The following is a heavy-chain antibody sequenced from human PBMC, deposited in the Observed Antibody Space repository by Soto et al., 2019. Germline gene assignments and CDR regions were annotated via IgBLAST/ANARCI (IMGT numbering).Heavy chain of an antibody. CDR1: GFTFSSYW. CDR3: ARGLYDFWSGYYYYGMDV. J-gene: IGHJ6*02. Sequence: GGSLRLSCAASGFTFSSYWMHWVRQAPGKGLVWVSRINSDGSSTSYADSVKGRFTISRDNAKNTLYLQMNSLRAEDTAVYYCARGLYDFWSGYYYYGMDVWGQGTTVTVSS. V-gene: IGHV3-74*01. CDR2: INSDGSST. D-gene: IGHD3-3*01.